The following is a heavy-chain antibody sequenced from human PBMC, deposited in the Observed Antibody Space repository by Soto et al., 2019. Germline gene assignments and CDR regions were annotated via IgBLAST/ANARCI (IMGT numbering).Heavy chain of an antibody. J-gene: IGHJ4*02. CDR3: VEGWNDF. Sequence: EVQLVESGGDLVKPGGSLRLSCVTSGFMFSSAWMSWVRQAPGEGLEWVGRIKSKSDGGARDYAAPVKGRFSISRDDSKNTVYLQMNSLRAEDTAVYYCVEGWNDFWGQGTLVTVSS. D-gene: IGHD1-1*01. CDR2: IKSKSDGGAR. V-gene: IGHV3-15*01. CDR1: GFMFSSAW.